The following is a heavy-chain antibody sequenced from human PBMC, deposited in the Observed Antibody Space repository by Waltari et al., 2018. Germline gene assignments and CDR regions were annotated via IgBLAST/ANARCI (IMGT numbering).Heavy chain of an antibody. D-gene: IGHD4-17*01. CDR2: ISSSSSTI. J-gene: IGHJ4*02. CDR3: ARADYGDYVWGYYFDY. CDR1: GFTFSSYS. V-gene: IGHV3-48*01. Sequence: EVQLVESGGGLVQPGGSLRLSCAASGFTFSSYSMNWVRQAPGKGLEWVSYISSSSSTIYYADSVKGRFTISRDNSKNTLYLQMNSLRAEDTAVYYCARADYGDYVWGYYFDYWGQGTLVTVSS.